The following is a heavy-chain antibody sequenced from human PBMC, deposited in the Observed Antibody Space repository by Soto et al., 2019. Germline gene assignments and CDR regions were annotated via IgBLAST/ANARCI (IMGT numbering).Heavy chain of an antibody. V-gene: IGHV4-31*03. CDR3: ARAKRGSGSYYADY. CDR2: IYYSEST. CDR1: GGSISSGGYY. D-gene: IGHD3-10*01. J-gene: IGHJ4*02. Sequence: QVQLQESGPGLVKPSQTLSLTCTVSGGSISSGGYYWSWIRQHPGKGLEWIGYIYYSESTYYTPSLMSRVTITVATSKTHLSPKLNSVPAADTAVYYCARAKRGSGSYYADYWGQGTLVTVSS.